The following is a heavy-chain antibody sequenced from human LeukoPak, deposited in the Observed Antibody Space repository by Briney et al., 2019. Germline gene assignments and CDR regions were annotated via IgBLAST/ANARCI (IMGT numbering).Heavy chain of an antibody. CDR1: GGTFSIYG. J-gene: IGHJ5*02. CDR2: VIPISGTT. Sequence: SVTVSFKASGGTFSIYGISWVRQAPGQGLEWMGGVIPISGTTNYAQKFQGRVTITADESTSKAYMELSSLRSEDTAVYYCARDMWELPRFDPWGQGTLVTVSS. CDR3: ARDMWELPRFDP. V-gene: IGHV1-69*13. D-gene: IGHD1-26*01.